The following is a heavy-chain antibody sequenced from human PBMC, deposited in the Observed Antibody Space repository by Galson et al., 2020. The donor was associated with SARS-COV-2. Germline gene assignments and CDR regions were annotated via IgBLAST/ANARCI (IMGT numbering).Heavy chain of an antibody. CDR3: ARRLQYYRGRDV. CDR1: GGSISSYY. Sequence: SETLSLTCTVSGGSISSYYWKWIRQAPGKGLEYIGYVHESGSTNYSTSLKSRVTISVDSSKNQFSLKVKSVTAADTAVYYCARRLQYYRGRDVWGQGTTVSVSS. CDR2: VHESGST. J-gene: IGHJ6*02. V-gene: IGHV4-59*08.